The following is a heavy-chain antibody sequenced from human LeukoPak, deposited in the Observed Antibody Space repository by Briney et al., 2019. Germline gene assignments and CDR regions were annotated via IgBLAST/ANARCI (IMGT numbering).Heavy chain of an antibody. CDR1: GFPFSSYA. J-gene: IGHJ6*02. D-gene: IGHD5-24*01. CDR3: ARDGPPRDDYYYYGMDV. Sequence: GGSLRLSCAASGFPFSSYAMNWVRQAPGKGLEWVSAISGSGASTYYADSVKDRFTLSRDDSKNTLYLQMNSQRAEDTAVYYCARDGPPRDDYYYYGMDVWGQGTTVTVSS. CDR2: ISGSGAST. V-gene: IGHV3-23*01.